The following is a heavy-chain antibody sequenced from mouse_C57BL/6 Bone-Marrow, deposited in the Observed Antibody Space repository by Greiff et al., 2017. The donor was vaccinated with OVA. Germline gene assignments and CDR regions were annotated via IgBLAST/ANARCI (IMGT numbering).Heavy chain of an antibody. Sequence: VQLQQPGAELVKPGASVKLSYKASGYTFTSYWMHWVKQRPGRGLEWIGRIDPNSGGTKYNEKFKSKATLTVDKPSSTAYMQLSSLTSEDSAVYYCARSKSNFSYWYFDVWGTGTTVTVSS. D-gene: IGHD2-5*01. J-gene: IGHJ1*03. CDR3: ARSKSNFSYWYFDV. CDR2: IDPNSGGT. CDR1: GYTFTSYW. V-gene: IGHV1-72*01.